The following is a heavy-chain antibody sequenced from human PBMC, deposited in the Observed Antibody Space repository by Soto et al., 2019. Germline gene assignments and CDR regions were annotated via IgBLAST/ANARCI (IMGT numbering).Heavy chain of an antibody. D-gene: IGHD3-3*01. CDR1: CGSISSGGFY. V-gene: IGHV4-31*03. CDR3: ARDQYDFWSGYYSLYYYGMDV. Sequence: SETLSLTCTFSCGSISSGGFYWSWIRPHPGKGLGGIGYIYYSGSTYYNPSLKSRVTISVDTSKNQFSLKLSSVTAADTAVYYCARDQYDFWSGYYSLYYYGMDVWGQGTTVTVSS. CDR2: IYYSGST. J-gene: IGHJ6*02.